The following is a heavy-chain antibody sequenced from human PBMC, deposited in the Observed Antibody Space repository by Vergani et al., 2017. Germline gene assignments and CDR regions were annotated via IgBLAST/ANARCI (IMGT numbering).Heavy chain of an antibody. CDR1: GGSISSSSYY. CDR2: IYYSGST. Sequence: QLQLQESGPGLVKPSETLSLTCTVSGGSISSSSYYWGWIRQPPGKGLEWIGSIYYSGSTYYNPSLKSRVTISVDTSKNQFSLKLSSVTAADTAVYYCARISVATTYGMDVWGQGTTVTVSS. CDR3: ARISVATTYGMDV. V-gene: IGHV4-39*01. D-gene: IGHD5-12*01. J-gene: IGHJ6*02.